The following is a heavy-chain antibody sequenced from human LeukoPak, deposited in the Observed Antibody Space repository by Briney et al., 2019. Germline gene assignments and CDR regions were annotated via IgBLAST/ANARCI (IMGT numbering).Heavy chain of an antibody. Sequence: SETLSLTCAVSGGSISSGGYSWSWIRQPPGKGLEWIGYIYHSGSTYYNPSLKSRVTISVDRSKNQFSLKLSSVTAADTAVYYCARSSSRITLLDSWGQGTLVTVSS. D-gene: IGHD3-16*01. J-gene: IGHJ4*02. CDR2: IYHSGST. V-gene: IGHV4-30-2*01. CDR3: ARSSSRITLLDS. CDR1: GGSISSGGYS.